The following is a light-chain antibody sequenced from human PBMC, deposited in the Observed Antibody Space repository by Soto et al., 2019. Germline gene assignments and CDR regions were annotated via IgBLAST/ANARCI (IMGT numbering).Light chain of an antibody. CDR3: QSYDTSLSGFDV. Sequence: QSVLTQPPSVSGAPGQRVTISCTGSSSNIGAGYDVHWYQQLPGTAPKLLIYGNGNRPSGVPDRLSGSKSGTSASLAITGLRAEDEADYYCQSYDTSLSGFDVFGTGTKVTVL. V-gene: IGLV1-40*01. CDR1: SSNIGAGYD. J-gene: IGLJ1*01. CDR2: GNG.